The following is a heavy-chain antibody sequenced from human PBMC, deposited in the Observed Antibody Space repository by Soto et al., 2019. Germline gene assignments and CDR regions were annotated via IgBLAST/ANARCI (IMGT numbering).Heavy chain of an antibody. V-gene: IGHV3-23*01. CDR1: GFTFSIYS. CDR2: FGTTGGDT. J-gene: IGHJ2*01. D-gene: IGHD6-25*01. CDR3: AKSRVDSGRGYFDL. Sequence: EVQLLESGGGLVQPGGALRLSCAASGFTFSIYSMSWVRQTPEKGLEWVSSFGTTGGDTYYADSVRGRSTISRDDSKNTLYLQMSSLRAEESAVYYCAKSRVDSGRGYFDLWGRGTLVTVSS.